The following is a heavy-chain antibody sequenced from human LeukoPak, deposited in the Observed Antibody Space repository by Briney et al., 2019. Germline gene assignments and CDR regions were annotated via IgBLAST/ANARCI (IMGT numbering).Heavy chain of an antibody. V-gene: IGHV3-7*01. J-gene: IGHJ4*02. Sequence: GGSLRLSCAASGFTFSSYDMSWVRQAPGKGLEWVANIKQDGSEKYYVDSVKGRFTISRDNAKNSLYLQMNSLRAEDTAVYYCAREAAAAGNWGQGTLVTVSS. CDR2: IKQDGSEK. CDR1: GFTFSSYD. D-gene: IGHD6-13*01. CDR3: AREAAAAGN.